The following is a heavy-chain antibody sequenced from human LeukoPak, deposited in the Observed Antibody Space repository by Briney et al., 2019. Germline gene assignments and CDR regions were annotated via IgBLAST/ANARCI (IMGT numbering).Heavy chain of an antibody. CDR3: ARDLVAVAGRDY. CDR2: IASTSTYI. J-gene: IGHJ4*02. V-gene: IGHV3-21*04. Sequence: GGSLRLSCAASGFTFSTYDMNWVRQAPGKGLEWVSSIASTSTYIYYADSVKGRFTISRDNAKNSLYLQMNSLRAEDTAVYYCARDLVAVAGRDYWGQGTLVTVSS. CDR1: GFTFSTYD. D-gene: IGHD6-19*01.